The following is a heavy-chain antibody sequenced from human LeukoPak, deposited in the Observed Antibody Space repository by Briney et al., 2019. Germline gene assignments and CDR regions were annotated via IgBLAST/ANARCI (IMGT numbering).Heavy chain of an antibody. V-gene: IGHV3-11*01. Sequence: GGSLRLSCAASGFTFSDYYMGWIRQAPGKGLEWVSYISSSGSTIYYADSVKGRFTISRDNAKNSLYLQMNSLRAEDTAVYYCARDTEYCSSTSCSKAFDYWGQGTLVTVSS. CDR3: ARDTEYCSSTSCSKAFDY. CDR1: GFTFSDYY. CDR2: ISSSGSTI. D-gene: IGHD2-2*01. J-gene: IGHJ4*02.